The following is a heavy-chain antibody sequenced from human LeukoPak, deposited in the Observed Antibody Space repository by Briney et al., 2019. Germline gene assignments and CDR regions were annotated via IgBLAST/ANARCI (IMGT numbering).Heavy chain of an antibody. Sequence: ASVKVSCKASGYTFTGYYMHWVRQAPGQGLEWMGWINPNSGGTNYAQKFQGRVTMTRDTSISTAYMELSRLRSDDTAVYYCARDVGIAAAGDNWFDPWGQGTLVTVSS. V-gene: IGHV1-2*02. CDR2: INPNSGGT. J-gene: IGHJ5*02. CDR1: GYTFTGYY. CDR3: ARDVGIAAAGDNWFDP. D-gene: IGHD6-13*01.